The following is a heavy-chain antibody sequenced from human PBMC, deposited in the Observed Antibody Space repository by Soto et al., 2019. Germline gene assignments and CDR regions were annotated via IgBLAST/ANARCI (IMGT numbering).Heavy chain of an antibody. CDR2: IDPSDSYT. V-gene: IGHV5-10-1*01. CDR3: ARHDVGGLAQFHGMDV. D-gene: IGHD1-1*01. CDR1: GYSFTSYW. Sequence: GESLKISCKGSGYSFTSYWISWVRQMPGKGLEWMGRIDPSDSYTNYSPSLQGHVTISADKSISTAYLQWSSLKASDTAMYYCARHDVGGLAQFHGMDVWGQVTTVTVSS. J-gene: IGHJ6*02.